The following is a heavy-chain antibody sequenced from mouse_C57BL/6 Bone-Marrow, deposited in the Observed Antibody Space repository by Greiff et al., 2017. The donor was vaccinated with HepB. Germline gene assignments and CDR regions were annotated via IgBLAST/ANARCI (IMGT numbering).Heavy chain of an antibody. CDR2: INPNNGGT. V-gene: IGHV1-26*01. CDR3: ARGPTTVVAKGDY. J-gene: IGHJ2*01. D-gene: IGHD1-1*01. Sequence: VQLQQSGPELVKPGASVKISCKASGYTFTDYYMNWVKQSHGKSLEWIGDINPNNGGTSYNQKFKGKATLTVDKSSSTADMELRSLTSEDSAVYYCARGPTTVVAKGDYWGQGTTLTVSS. CDR1: GYTFTDYY.